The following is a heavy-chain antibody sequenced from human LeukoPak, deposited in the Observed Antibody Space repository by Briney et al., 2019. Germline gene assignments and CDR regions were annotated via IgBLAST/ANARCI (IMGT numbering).Heavy chain of an antibody. V-gene: IGHV4-59*01. CDR1: SGSITNYY. J-gene: IGHJ4*02. CDR3: ARGARYFDY. CDR2: IYYSGNT. Sequence: SETLSLTCTVSSGSITNYYWSWIRQPPGKGLEWIGFIYYSGNTNYNPSLKSRVTISVDTSKNQFSLKLSSMTAADTAVYYCARGARYFDYWGQGTLVTVSS.